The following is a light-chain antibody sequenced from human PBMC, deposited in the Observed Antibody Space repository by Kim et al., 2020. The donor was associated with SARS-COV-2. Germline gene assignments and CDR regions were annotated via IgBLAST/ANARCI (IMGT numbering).Light chain of an antibody. CDR1: SSNVGGYDL. V-gene: IGLV2-23*02. CDR2: EVT. CDR3: CSYAGSGLL. Sequence: QSALTQPASVSGSPGQSITISCTGTSSNVGGYDLVSWYQQHPGKAPTLVIYEVTKRPSGISNRFSGSKSGNTASLTISGLQDEDEADYYCCSYAGSGLLFGGGTQLTVL. J-gene: IGLJ3*02.